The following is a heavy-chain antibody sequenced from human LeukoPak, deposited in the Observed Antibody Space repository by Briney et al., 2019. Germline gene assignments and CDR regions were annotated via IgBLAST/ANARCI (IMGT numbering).Heavy chain of an antibody. CDR1: GGSISGYY. D-gene: IGHD3-3*01. V-gene: IGHV4-34*01. J-gene: IGHJ4*02. CDR3: ARGLNDSWTGENY. CDR2: INHSGST. Sequence: PSETLSLTCSVSGGSISGYYWSWIRQPPGKGLEWIGEINHSGSTNYNPSLKSRVTISLDTSKSQFSLKVRYVTAADTAVYYCARGLNDSWTGENYWGQGTLVTVSS.